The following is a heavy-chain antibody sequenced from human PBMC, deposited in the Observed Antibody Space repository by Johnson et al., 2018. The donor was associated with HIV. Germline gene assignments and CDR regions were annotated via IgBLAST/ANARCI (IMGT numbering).Heavy chain of an antibody. D-gene: IGHD3/OR15-3a*01. CDR1: GFAFSNYG. Sequence: QVHLVESGGGVVQPGRSLRLSCAASGFAFSNYGMHWVRQAPGKGLEWVAVISFDGSHKYYTDSVKGLSTISRDNSNNTLYLHMNSLRPDDTGVYYCAKDKFMFLDNPVDAFDVWGQGTMVTFSS. CDR2: ISFDGSHK. V-gene: IGHV3-30*18. J-gene: IGHJ3*01. CDR3: AKDKFMFLDNPVDAFDV.